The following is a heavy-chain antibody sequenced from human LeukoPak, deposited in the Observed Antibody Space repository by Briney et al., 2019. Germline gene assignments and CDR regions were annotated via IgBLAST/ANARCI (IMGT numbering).Heavy chain of an antibody. CDR3: ARDRPYYDILTGYLRGAWFDP. J-gene: IGHJ5*02. CDR2: INPNSGGT. CDR1: GYTFTGYY. Sequence: ASVKVSCKASGYTFTGYYMHWVRQAPGQGLEWMGWINPNSGGTNYAQKFQGRVTMTRDTSISTAYMELRRLRSDDTAVYYCARDRPYYDILTGYLRGAWFDPWGQGTLVTVSS. D-gene: IGHD3-9*01. V-gene: IGHV1-2*02.